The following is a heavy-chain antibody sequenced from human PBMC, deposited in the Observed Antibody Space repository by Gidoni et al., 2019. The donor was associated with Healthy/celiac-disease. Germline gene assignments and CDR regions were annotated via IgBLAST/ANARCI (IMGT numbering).Heavy chain of an antibody. D-gene: IGHD2-21*02. Sequence: EVQLLESGGGLVQPGGSLRLSCAASGFTFSSYAMSVFTLAPGKGLGWVSAISGSGGSTYYADSVKGRFTISRDNSKNTLYLQMNSLRAEDTAVYYCATVAYCGGDCYSYYYYYYGMDVWGQGTTVTVSS. CDR2: ISGSGGST. J-gene: IGHJ6*02. V-gene: IGHV3-23*01. CDR1: GFTFSSYA. CDR3: ATVAYCGGDCYSYYYYYYGMDV.